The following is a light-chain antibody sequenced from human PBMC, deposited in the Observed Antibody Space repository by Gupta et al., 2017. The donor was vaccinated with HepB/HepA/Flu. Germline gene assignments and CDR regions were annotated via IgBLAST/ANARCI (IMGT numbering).Light chain of an antibody. CDR2: DAS. J-gene: IGKJ4*01. Sequence: EIVLTQSPATLSLSPGERATLSCRASQSIYNYLVWYQQKPGQAPRLLIYDASTRATGIPARFSGSGSGTDFTLTISSLEPEDSAVYYCQQRSNWPLTFGGGTKVEIK. CDR1: QSIYNY. CDR3: QQRSNWPLT. V-gene: IGKV3-11*01.